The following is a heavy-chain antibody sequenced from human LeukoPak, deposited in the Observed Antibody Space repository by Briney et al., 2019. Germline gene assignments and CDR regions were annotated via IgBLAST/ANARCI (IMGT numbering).Heavy chain of an antibody. D-gene: IGHD5-18*01. CDR1: GNSISSYY. Sequence: SETLSLTCTVSGNSISSYYWSWIRQPAGKGLEWIGRIYTSGSTNYNPSLKSRVSMSVDTSQNRFSLKLSSVTAADTAVYYCARDRGYNYGLWYFDYWGQGTLVTVSS. V-gene: IGHV4-4*07. CDR3: ARDRGYNYGLWYFDY. J-gene: IGHJ4*01. CDR2: IYTSGST.